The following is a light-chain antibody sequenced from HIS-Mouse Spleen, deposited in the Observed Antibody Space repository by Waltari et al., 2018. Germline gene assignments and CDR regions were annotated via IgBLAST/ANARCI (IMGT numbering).Light chain of an antibody. J-gene: IGLJ1*01. Sequence: QSALTQPASVSGSPGPSITISCTGTSSDLGSYNLVSWYQQHPGKAPKLMIYEGSKRPSGVSNRFSGSKSGNTASLTISGLQAEDEADYYCCSYAGSSTYVFGTGTKVTVL. CDR3: CSYAGSSTYV. V-gene: IGLV2-23*01. CDR2: EGS. CDR1: SSDLGSYNL.